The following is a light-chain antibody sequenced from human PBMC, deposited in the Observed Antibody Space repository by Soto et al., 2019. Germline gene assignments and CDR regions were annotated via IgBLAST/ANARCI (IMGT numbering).Light chain of an antibody. J-gene: IGKJ1*01. CDR3: QKYDGAPRT. Sequence: DIQMPQSPSSLSASVGDRVTITCRTSQGISNYLAWYQQKPGKVPKLLIYGASTLQPGVPSRFSGSGSGADFTLTISSLQPEDVATYYCQKYDGAPRTFGQGTKV. CDR2: GAS. V-gene: IGKV1-27*01. CDR1: QGISNY.